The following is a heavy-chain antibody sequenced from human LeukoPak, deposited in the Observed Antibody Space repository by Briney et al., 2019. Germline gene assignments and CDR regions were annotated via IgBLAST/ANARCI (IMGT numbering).Heavy chain of an antibody. CDR3: ARTESTMVRGVIVDY. Sequence: SETLSLTCTVSGDSITSNNYHWAWIRQPPGKGLEWIGSILYSGTTYYSSSLKSRVNMSVDPSKTQFSLKLSSVTATDTAVYYCARTESTMVRGVIVDYWGQGTLVTVSS. CDR2: ILYSGTT. CDR1: GDSITSNNYH. V-gene: IGHV4-39*07. D-gene: IGHD3-10*01. J-gene: IGHJ4*02.